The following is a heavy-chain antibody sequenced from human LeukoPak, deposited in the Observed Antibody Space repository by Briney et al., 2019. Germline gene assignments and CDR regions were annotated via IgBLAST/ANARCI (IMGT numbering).Heavy chain of an antibody. Sequence: ASVKVSCKVSGYTLTELSMHWVRQAPGKGLEWMGGFDPEDGETIYAQKFQGRVTITADKSTSTAYMELSSLRSEDTAVYYCGCGSGGLTYYYYYGMDVWGQGTTVTVSS. CDR3: GCGSGGLTYYYYYGMDV. CDR1: GYTLTELS. CDR2: FDPEDGET. J-gene: IGHJ6*02. V-gene: IGHV1-24*01. D-gene: IGHD3-10*01.